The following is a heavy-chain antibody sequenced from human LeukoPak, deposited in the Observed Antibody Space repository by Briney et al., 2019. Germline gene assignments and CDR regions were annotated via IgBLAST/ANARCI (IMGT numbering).Heavy chain of an antibody. Sequence: GGPLRLSCAASGFTFSSYSMNWIRQAPGKGLEWVSSISSSSSYIYYADSVKGRFTISRDNAKNSLYLQMNSLRAEDTAVYYCARENGNRYYDFWSGYYSGDNWFDPWGQGTLVTVSS. CDR2: ISSSSSYI. CDR1: GFTFSSYS. J-gene: IGHJ5*02. V-gene: IGHV3-21*01. CDR3: ARENGNRYYDFWSGYYSGDNWFDP. D-gene: IGHD3-3*01.